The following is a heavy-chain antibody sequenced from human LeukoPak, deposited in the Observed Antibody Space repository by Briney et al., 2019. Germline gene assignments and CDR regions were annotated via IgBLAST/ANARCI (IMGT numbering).Heavy chain of an antibody. CDR1: GYSISSGYY. V-gene: IGHV4-38-2*02. Sequence: SETLSLTCTVSGYSISSGYYWGWIRQPPGKGLEWIGSIYHSGGTYYNPSLKSRVTISVDTSKNQFSLKLSSVTAADTAVYYCARRALSKGFDYWGQGTLVTVSS. CDR3: ARRALSKGFDY. D-gene: IGHD2-2*01. J-gene: IGHJ4*02. CDR2: IYHSGGT.